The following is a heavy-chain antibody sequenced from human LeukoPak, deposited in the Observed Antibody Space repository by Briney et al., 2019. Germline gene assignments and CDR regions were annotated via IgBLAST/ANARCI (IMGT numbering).Heavy chain of an antibody. D-gene: IGHD5-12*01. CDR2: INPNSGGT. Sequence: ASVKVSCKASGYTFTGYYMHWVRQAPGQGLEWMGWINPNSGGTNYAQKFQSRVTITRNTSISTAYMELSSLRSEDTAVYYCARRGCSGYDSGGWGYYYYYYMDVWGKGTTVTVSS. CDR1: GYTFTGYY. J-gene: IGHJ6*03. V-gene: IGHV1-2*02. CDR3: ARRGCSGYDSGGWGYYYYYYMDV.